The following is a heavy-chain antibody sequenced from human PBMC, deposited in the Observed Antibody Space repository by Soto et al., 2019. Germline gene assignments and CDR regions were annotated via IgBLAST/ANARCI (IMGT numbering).Heavy chain of an antibody. V-gene: IGHV3-30*18. CDR1: GFTFSSYG. J-gene: IGHJ4*02. CDR3: AKVVDANNDATYYYGSALGY. Sequence: GGCLRLSCAASGFTFSSYGMHWVRQAPGKGLEWVAVISYDGSNKYYADSVKGRFTISRDNSKNTLYLQMNSLRAEDTAVYYCAKVVDANNDATYYYGSALGYWGQGTLVTVSS. D-gene: IGHD3-10*01. CDR2: ISYDGSNK.